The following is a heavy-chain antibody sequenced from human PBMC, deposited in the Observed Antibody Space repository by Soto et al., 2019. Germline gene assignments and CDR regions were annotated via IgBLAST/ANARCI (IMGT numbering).Heavy chain of an antibody. V-gene: IGHV4-30-4*01. J-gene: IGHJ4*02. CDR2: IYYSGST. CDR1: GGSISSGDYY. D-gene: IGHD6-13*01. CDR3: ARQYSSSWYLDY. Sequence: SETLSLTCTVSGGSISSGDYYWSWIRQPPGKGLEWIGYIYYSGSTYYNPSLKSRVTISVDTSKNQFSLKLSSVTAADTAVYYCARQYSSSWYLDYWGQGTLVTVYS.